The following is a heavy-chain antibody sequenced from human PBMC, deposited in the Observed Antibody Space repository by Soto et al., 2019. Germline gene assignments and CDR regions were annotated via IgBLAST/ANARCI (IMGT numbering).Heavy chain of an antibody. D-gene: IGHD6-13*01. Sequence: QITLKESGPTLVKPTQTLTLTCTFSGFSLSTSGVGVGWIRQPPGKALEWLALIYWDDDKRYSPSLKSRLTITKDTSKNQVVLTMTNMDPVDTATYYCAQVRQQLAFGDYWDQGTLVTVSS. CDR2: IYWDDDK. CDR3: AQVRQQLAFGDY. V-gene: IGHV2-5*02. CDR1: GFSLSTSGVG. J-gene: IGHJ4*02.